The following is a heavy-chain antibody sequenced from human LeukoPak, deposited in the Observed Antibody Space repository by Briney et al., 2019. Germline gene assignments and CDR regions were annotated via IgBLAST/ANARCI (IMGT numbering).Heavy chain of an antibody. V-gene: IGHV4-39*01. CDR1: SGSISSSSYY. J-gene: IGHJ4*02. Sequence: SETLSLTCTVSSGSISSSSYYWGWIRQPPGKGLEWIGNIYYSGSTYYNPSLKSRVTISVDTSQSQFSLRLSSMTAADTAVYYCARYDSGGFYRNFDYWGQGTLVTVSS. D-gene: IGHD3-22*01. CDR2: IYYSGST. CDR3: ARYDSGGFYRNFDY.